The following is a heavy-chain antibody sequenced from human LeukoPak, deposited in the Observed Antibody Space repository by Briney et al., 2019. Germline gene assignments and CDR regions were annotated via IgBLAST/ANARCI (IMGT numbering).Heavy chain of an antibody. J-gene: IGHJ3*02. CDR1: GFTFSSYG. Sequence: GGSLRLSCAASGFTFSSYGMHWVRQAPGKGLEWVAVIWYDGSNKYYADSVKGRFTISRDNSKNTLYLQMNRLRAEDTAVYYCASSILEGFGDHDAFDIWGQGTMVTVSS. D-gene: IGHD3-10*01. V-gene: IGHV3-33*01. CDR3: ASSILEGFGDHDAFDI. CDR2: IWYDGSNK.